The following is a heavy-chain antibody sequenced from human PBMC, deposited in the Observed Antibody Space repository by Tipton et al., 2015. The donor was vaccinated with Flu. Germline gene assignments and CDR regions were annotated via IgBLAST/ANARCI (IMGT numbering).Heavy chain of an antibody. J-gene: IGHJ4*02. CDR1: RYSFTDSW. Sequence: QLVQSGAEVKKPGESLKISCKGSRYSFTDSWIGWVRQMPGKGLEWMGIVYPDGSDTRYGPSFQGQVTMSVDKSISVAYLQWSSLKASDTAMYYCARRDILTGYFDYWGQGILVTVSS. CDR3: ARRDILTGYFDY. V-gene: IGHV5-51*01. CDR2: VYPDGSDT. D-gene: IGHD3-9*01.